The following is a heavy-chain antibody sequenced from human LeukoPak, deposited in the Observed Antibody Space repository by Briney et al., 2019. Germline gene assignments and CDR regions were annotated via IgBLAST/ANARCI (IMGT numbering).Heavy chain of an antibody. CDR1: GGTFSSYA. J-gene: IGHJ6*03. CDR3: ARGSNPERGELLNYYYYYMDV. CDR2: IIPIFGTA. D-gene: IGHD1-26*01. V-gene: IGHV1-69*13. Sequence: GASVKVSCKASGGTFSSYAISWVRQAPGQGLEWMGGIIPIFGTANYAQKFQGRVTITADESTSTAYMELSSLRSEDTAVYYCARGSNPERGELLNYYYYYMDVWGKGTTVTVSS.